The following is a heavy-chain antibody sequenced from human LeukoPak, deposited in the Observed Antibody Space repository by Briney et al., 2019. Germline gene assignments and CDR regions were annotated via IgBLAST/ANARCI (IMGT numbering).Heavy chain of an antibody. V-gene: IGHV1-69*13. CDR2: IIPIFGTA. J-gene: IGHJ4*02. CDR3: AKGLAAGSQYFDY. D-gene: IGHD6-25*01. CDR1: GGTFSSYA. Sequence: ASVKVSCKASGGTFSSYAISWVRQAPGQGLEWMGGIIPIFGTANYAQKFQGRVTITADESTSTAYMGLSSLRSEDTAVYYCAKGLAAGSQYFDYWGQGTLVTVSS.